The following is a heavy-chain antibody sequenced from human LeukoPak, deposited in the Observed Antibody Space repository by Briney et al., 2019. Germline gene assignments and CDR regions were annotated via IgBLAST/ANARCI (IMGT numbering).Heavy chain of an antibody. V-gene: IGHV3-30-3*01. CDR3: ARAGYSGYDYHFDY. Sequence: GGSLRLSCAASGFTFSSYAMHWVRQAPGKGLEWVAVISYGGSNKYYADSVKGRFTISRDNSKNTLYLQMNSLRAEDTAVYYCARAGYSGYDYHFDYWGQGTLVTVSS. D-gene: IGHD5-12*01. J-gene: IGHJ4*02. CDR2: ISYGGSNK. CDR1: GFTFSSYA.